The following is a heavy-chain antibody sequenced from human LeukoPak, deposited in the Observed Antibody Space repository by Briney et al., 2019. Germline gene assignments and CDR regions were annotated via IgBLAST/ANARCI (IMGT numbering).Heavy chain of an antibody. CDR1: GLTVTSNY. V-gene: IGHV3-66*01. CDR2: IYSGGYT. Sequence: GGSLRLSCAASGLTVTSNYMTWVRQAPGKGLEWVAIIYSGGYTDYADSMKGRFTISRDNSQNTLYLQMNSLRAEDTAVYYCARRLEYSGSKGVFDYWGQGTVVTVSS. J-gene: IGHJ4*02. CDR3: ARRLEYSGSKGVFDY. D-gene: IGHD1-26*01.